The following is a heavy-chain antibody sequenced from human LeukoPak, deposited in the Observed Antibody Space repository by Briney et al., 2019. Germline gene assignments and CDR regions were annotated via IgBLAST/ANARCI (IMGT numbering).Heavy chain of an antibody. Sequence: PGMSLRLSCAASGFTFSSYAMHWVRQAPGKGLEWVAVISYDGSDKYYADSVKGRFTISRDNSKNTLYLQMNSLRAEDTAVYYCARGMTTVTGRSLGGGLDYWGQGTLVTVSS. CDR3: ARGMTTVTGRSLGGGLDY. D-gene: IGHD4-17*01. V-gene: IGHV3-30*04. CDR1: GFTFSSYA. J-gene: IGHJ4*02. CDR2: ISYDGSDK.